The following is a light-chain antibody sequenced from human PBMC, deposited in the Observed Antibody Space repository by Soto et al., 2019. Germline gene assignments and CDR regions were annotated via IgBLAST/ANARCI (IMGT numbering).Light chain of an antibody. CDR2: AAS. CDR3: QQGYIIPRV. J-gene: IGKJ1*01. CDR1: QSIGSY. Sequence: DIQMTQSPSSLSASVGDRVTITCRASQSIGSYVNWYQLKPGKAPNLLIYAASTLRSGVPSRFAGSGYGTDFSLTIGNLQLEDFATYYCQQGYIIPRVFGQGTTVAIK. V-gene: IGKV1-39*01.